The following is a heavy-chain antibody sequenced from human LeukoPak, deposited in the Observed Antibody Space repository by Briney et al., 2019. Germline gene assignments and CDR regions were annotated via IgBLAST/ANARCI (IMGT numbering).Heavy chain of an antibody. CDR1: GGSISSGGYS. Sequence: SETLSLTCAVSGGSISSGGYSWSWIRQPPGKGLEWIGYIYHSGSTHYNPSLKSRVTISVDRSKNQFSLKLSSVTAADTAVYYCARGGTWFDPWGQGTLVTVSS. CDR2: IYHSGST. V-gene: IGHV4-30-2*01. D-gene: IGHD3-16*01. J-gene: IGHJ5*02. CDR3: ARGGTWFDP.